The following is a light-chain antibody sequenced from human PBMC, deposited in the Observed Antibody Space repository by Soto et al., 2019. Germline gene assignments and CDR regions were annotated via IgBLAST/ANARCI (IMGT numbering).Light chain of an antibody. J-gene: IGKJ1*01. V-gene: IGKV3-15*01. Sequence: EIVMTQSPATLSVSPGERAILTCRASQSVNSNLAWYQQKPGQAPRLVIYGASTRATGIPARFSGSGSGTEFTLTISSLQSEDFAVYYCQQYKNFWTFGQGTNVEIK. CDR1: QSVNSN. CDR3: QQYKNFWT. CDR2: GAS.